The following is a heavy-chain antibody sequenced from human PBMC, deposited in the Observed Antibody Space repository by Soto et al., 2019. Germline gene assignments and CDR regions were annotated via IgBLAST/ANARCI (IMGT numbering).Heavy chain of an antibody. V-gene: IGHV5-51*01. CDR3: ARLRRGSVAGHNWFAP. J-gene: IGHJ5*02. Sequence: GESLKISCKGSGYSFTSYWIGWVRQMPGKGLEWMGIIYPGDSDTRYSPSFQGQVTISADKSISTAYLQWSSLKASDTAMYYCARLRRGSVAGHNWFAPWGQGSLVTVSS. D-gene: IGHD6-19*01. CDR2: IYPGDSDT. CDR1: GYSFTSYW.